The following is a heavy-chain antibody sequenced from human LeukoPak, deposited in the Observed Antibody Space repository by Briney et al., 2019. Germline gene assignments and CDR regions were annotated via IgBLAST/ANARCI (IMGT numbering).Heavy chain of an antibody. CDR2: IYENGGTT. Sequence: GGSLRLSCVGSGFTFRSHAMSWVRQAPEKGLEFVSGIYENGGTTYYADSVKGRFTISRDNAKNSLYLQMNSLRAEDTAVYYCARDCSSTSCYDYWGQGTLVTVSS. CDR3: ARDCSSTSCYDY. V-gene: IGHV3-23*01. CDR1: GFTFRSHA. J-gene: IGHJ4*02. D-gene: IGHD2-2*01.